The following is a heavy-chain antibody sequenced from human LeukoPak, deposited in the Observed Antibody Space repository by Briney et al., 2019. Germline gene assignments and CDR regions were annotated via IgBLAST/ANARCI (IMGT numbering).Heavy chain of an antibody. J-gene: IGHJ6*02. D-gene: IGHD2-21*02. V-gene: IGHV1-69*13. CDR3: ARSRIVVVTAIRVYYYYGMDV. Sequence: SVKVPCKASGGTFSSYAISWVRQAPGQGLEWMGGIIPIFGTANYAQKFQGRVTITADESTSTAYMELSSLRSEDTAVYYCARSRIVVVTAIRVYYYYGMDVWGQGTTVTVSS. CDR2: IIPIFGTA. CDR1: GGTFSSYA.